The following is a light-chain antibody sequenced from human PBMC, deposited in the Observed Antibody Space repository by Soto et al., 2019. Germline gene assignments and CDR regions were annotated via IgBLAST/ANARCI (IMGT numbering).Light chain of an antibody. CDR3: SSYAGSNNVI. Sequence: QSALTQPPSASGSPGQSVTISCTGTSSDVGGYNYVSWYQQHPGKAPQLIIYEVSKRPSGVPDRFSGSKSGNTASLTVSGLQAEDEADYYCSSYAGSNNVIFGGGTKLTVL. CDR1: SSDVGGYNY. J-gene: IGLJ2*01. V-gene: IGLV2-8*01. CDR2: EVS.